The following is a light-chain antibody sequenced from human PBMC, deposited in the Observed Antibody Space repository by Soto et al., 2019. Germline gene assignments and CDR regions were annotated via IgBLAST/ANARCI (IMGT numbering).Light chain of an antibody. CDR3: QLRSNWLFT. V-gene: IGKV3-11*01. Sequence: EIVLTQSPATLSLSPGERATLSCRASQSVSSYLAWYQQKPGQAPRLLIYDASNRATGIPARFSGSGSGTDFPLALSSLEPEDFAVYYWQLRSNWLFTVSPGTKVDIK. CDR1: QSVSSY. CDR2: DAS. J-gene: IGKJ3*01.